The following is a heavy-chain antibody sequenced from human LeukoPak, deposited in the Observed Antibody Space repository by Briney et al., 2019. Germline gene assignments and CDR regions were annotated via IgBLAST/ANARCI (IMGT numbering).Heavy chain of an antibody. V-gene: IGHV1-8*01. CDR3: ARGGRIYDSSGYMLGY. J-gene: IGHJ4*02. D-gene: IGHD3-22*01. CDR2: MNPNSGNT. CDR1: GYTFTSYD. Sequence: ASVKVSCKASGYTFTSYDINWVRQATGQGREWMGWMNPNSGNTGYAQKFQGRVTMTRNTSISTAYMELSSLRSEDTAVYYCARGGRIYDSSGYMLGYWGQGTLVTVSS.